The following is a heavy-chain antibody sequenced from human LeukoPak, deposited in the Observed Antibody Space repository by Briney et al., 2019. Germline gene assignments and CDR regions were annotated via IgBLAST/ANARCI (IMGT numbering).Heavy chain of an antibody. CDR1: GFTFSDYY. J-gene: IGHJ6*03. CDR2: ISSSGSTI. Sequence: GGSLRLSCAASGFTFSDYYMSWIRQAPGKGLEWVSYISSSGSTIYYADSVKGRFTISRDNAKNSLYLQMSSLRAEDTAVYYCARDRYYYYMDVWGKGTTVTVSS. CDR3: ARDRYYYYMDV. V-gene: IGHV3-11*01.